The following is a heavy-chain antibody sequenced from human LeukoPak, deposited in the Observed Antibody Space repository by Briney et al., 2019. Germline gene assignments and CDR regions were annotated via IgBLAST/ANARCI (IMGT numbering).Heavy chain of an antibody. J-gene: IGHJ3*02. Sequence: PGGSLRLSCAASGFTFSRYVMSWVRQAPGKGLEWVSAISDSGGSTYYADSVKGRFTISRDNSKNTLYLQMNSLRAEDTAVYYCARERRYYDSSGYYSSDAFDIWGQGTMVTVSS. CDR3: ARERRYYDSSGYYSSDAFDI. CDR1: GFTFSRYV. D-gene: IGHD3-22*01. CDR2: ISDSGGST. V-gene: IGHV3-23*01.